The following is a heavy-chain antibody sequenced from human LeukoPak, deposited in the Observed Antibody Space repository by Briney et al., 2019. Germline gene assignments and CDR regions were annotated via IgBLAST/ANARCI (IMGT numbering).Heavy chain of an antibody. V-gene: IGHV4-59*08. CDR3: ARLPLRSHFDY. Sequence: SETLSLTCTVSGNSISSYYWSWIRQPPGKGLEWIGYIYYSGSTNYNPSLKSRVTISVDTSKNQSSPKLSSVTAADTAVYYCARLPLRSHFDYWGQGTLVTVSS. CDR2: IYYSGST. J-gene: IGHJ4*02. CDR1: GNSISSYY.